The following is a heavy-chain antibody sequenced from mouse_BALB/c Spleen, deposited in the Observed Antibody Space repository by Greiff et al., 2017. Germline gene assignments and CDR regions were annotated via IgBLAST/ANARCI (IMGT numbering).Heavy chain of an antibody. D-gene: IGHD4-1*02. Sequence: EVQLVESGGGLVQPGGSLKLSCAASGFTFSSYTMSWVRQTPEKRLEWVAYISNGGGSTYYPDTVKGRFTISRDNAKNTLYLQMSSLKSEDTAMYYCARHGSTGTWFAYWGQGTLVTVSA. CDR3: ARHGSTGTWFAY. V-gene: IGHV5-12-2*01. J-gene: IGHJ3*01. CDR1: GFTFSSYT. CDR2: ISNGGGST.